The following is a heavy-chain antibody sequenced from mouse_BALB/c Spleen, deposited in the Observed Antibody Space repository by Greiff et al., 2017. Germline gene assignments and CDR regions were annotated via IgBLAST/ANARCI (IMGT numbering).Heavy chain of an antibody. J-gene: IGHJ4*01. V-gene: IGHV5-6-5*01. CDR1: GFTFSSYA. CDR3: ARDGYDAGYAMDY. Sequence: EVMLVESGGGLVKPGGSLKLSCAASGFTFSSYAMSWVRQTPEKRLEWVASISSGGSTYYLDSVKGRFTISRDNARNILYLQMSSLRSEDTAMYYCARDGYDAGYAMDYWGQGTSVTVSS. CDR2: ISSGGST. D-gene: IGHD2-2*01.